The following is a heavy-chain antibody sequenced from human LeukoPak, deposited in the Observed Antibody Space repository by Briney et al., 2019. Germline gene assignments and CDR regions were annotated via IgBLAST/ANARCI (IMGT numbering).Heavy chain of an antibody. J-gene: IGHJ4*02. D-gene: IGHD6-13*01. CDR1: GFTFSNYG. CDR3: AKEGTAHISTWYDY. V-gene: IGHV3-30*18. CDR2: VSYEGKSQ. Sequence: HPGRSLRLSCATSGFTFSNYGMHWVRQAPGKGLEWVAVVSYEGKSQYYADSVRGRFTISRDNSKNTLYLQMNSLRGEDAAVYYCAKEGTAHISTWYDYWGQGTLVTVSS.